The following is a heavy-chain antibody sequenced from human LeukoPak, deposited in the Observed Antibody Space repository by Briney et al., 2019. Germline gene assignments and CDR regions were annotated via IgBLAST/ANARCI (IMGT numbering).Heavy chain of an antibody. CDR1: GFTVSSNY. J-gene: IGHJ4*02. CDR3: ARDENDFWSGSADYFDY. Sequence: PGGSLRLSCAASGFTVSSNYMSWIRQAPGKGLEWVSYISSSGSTIYYADSVKGRFTISRDNAKNSLYLQMNSLRAEDTAVYYCARDENDFWSGSADYFDYWGQGTLVTVSS. D-gene: IGHD3-3*01. CDR2: ISSSGSTI. V-gene: IGHV3-11*01.